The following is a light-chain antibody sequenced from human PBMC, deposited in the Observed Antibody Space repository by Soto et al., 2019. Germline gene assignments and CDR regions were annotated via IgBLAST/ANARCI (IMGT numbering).Light chain of an antibody. CDR3: QQRSNWPPIT. J-gene: IGKJ5*01. CDR1: QSVSSY. Sequence: EIVLTQSPGILSLSPGERASLSCRASQSVSSYLAWYQQKPGQAPRLLIYDASNRATGIPARFSGSGSGTDFTLTISSLEPEDFAVYYCQQRSNWPPITVGQGTRREIK. CDR2: DAS. V-gene: IGKV3-11*01.